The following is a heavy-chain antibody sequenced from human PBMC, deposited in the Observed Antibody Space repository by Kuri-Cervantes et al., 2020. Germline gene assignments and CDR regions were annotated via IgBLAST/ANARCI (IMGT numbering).Heavy chain of an antibody. D-gene: IGHD5-24*01. CDR3: ARGRDGYSNDAFDI. CDR1: GGSISSYY. CDR2: NYYSGST. J-gene: IGHJ3*02. Sequence: SETLSLTCTVSGGSISSYYWSWIRQPPGKGLEWIGYNYYSGSTNYNPSLKSRVTISVDTSKNQFSLKLSSVTAADTAVYYCARGRDGYSNDAFDIWGQGTMVSVSS. V-gene: IGHV4-59*01.